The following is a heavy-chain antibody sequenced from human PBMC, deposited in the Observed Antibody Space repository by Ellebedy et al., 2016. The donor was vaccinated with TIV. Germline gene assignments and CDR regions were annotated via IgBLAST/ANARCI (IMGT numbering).Heavy chain of an antibody. CDR3: ARDLPECSGGSCYYGWFDP. Sequence: AASVQVSCKASGYTFTSYAMHWVRQAPGQRLEWMGWINTGNGDTKYSQKFQGRVTITRDTSANTADMELSSLGSEDTAVYYCARDLPECSGGSCYYGWFDPWGQGTLVTVSS. D-gene: IGHD2-15*01. V-gene: IGHV1-3*04. CDR2: INTGNGDT. CDR1: GYTFTSYA. J-gene: IGHJ5*02.